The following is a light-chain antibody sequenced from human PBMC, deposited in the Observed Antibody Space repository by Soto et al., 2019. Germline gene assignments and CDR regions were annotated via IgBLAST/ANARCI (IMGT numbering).Light chain of an antibody. Sequence: SYELTQAPSVSVPPGQTARITCSGDALPKQYAYWYQQRPGQAPILVMYRDDERPSGIPERFSGSSSGTTVTLSISGVQAGDEADYYCQSADNSGTYVVFGGGTKVTVL. V-gene: IGLV3-25*03. CDR2: RDD. CDR1: ALPKQY. J-gene: IGLJ2*01. CDR3: QSADNSGTYVV.